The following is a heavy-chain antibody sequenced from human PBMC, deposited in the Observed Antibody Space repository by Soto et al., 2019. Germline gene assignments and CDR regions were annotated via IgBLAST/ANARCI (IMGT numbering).Heavy chain of an antibody. CDR2: ISYDGSNK. D-gene: IGHD1-26*01. J-gene: IGHJ4*02. Sequence: QVQLVESGGGVVQPGRSLRLSCAASGFTFSSYAMHWVRQAPGKGLEWVAVISYDGSNKYYADSVKGRFTISRDNSKNTLYLQMNSLRAEDTAVYYCARSGRVGATSSLTYYFYYWGQGTLVTVSS. V-gene: IGHV3-30-3*01. CDR3: ARSGRVGATSSLTYYFYY. CDR1: GFTFSSYA.